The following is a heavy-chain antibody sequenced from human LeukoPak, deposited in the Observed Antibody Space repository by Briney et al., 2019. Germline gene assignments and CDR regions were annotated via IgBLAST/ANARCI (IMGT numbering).Heavy chain of an antibody. D-gene: IGHD3-22*01. J-gene: IGHJ6*03. CDR2: ISSGSSAI. CDR1: GFTFTTYS. V-gene: IGHV3-21*01. CDR3: ARYYYDSSGPYYYYYMDV. Sequence: PGGSLRLSCEASGFTFTTYSMAWVRQAPGKGLEWVSIISSGSSAIFSADALKGRFTISRDDAKNLLYLDMNSLRAEDTAVYYCARYYYDSSGPYYYYYMDVWGKGTTVTVSS.